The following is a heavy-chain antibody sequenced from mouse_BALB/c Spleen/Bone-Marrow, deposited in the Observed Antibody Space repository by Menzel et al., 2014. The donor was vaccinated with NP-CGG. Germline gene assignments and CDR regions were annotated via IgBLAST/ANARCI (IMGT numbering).Heavy chain of an antibody. CDR3: AVYDYEGFAY. CDR1: RFNIKDTY. Sequence: VQLQQSGAELVKPGASVKLSCTASRFNIKDTYMHWVKQRPEQGLEWIGRIDPANGNTKYDPKFQSKATITADTSSNTAYLQLSSLTSEDTAVYYCAVYDYEGFAYWGQGTLVTVSA. D-gene: IGHD2-4*01. CDR2: IDPANGNT. V-gene: IGHV14-3*02. J-gene: IGHJ3*01.